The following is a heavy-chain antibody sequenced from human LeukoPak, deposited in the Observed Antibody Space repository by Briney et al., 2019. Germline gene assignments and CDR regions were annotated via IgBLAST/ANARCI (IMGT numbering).Heavy chain of an antibody. J-gene: IGHJ4*02. Sequence: PSETLSLTCAVSGYSLSNGSYWGWIRQPPGKGLEWIGSIYHSGTTHYNPSLKSRVTMSVDTSKNQFSLKLSSVTAADTAMYYCAREEMPCSSTSRSFYYWGQGTLVTVSS. D-gene: IGHD2-2*01. CDR2: IYHSGTT. CDR3: AREEMPCSSTSRSFYY. CDR1: GYSLSNGSY. V-gene: IGHV4-38-2*02.